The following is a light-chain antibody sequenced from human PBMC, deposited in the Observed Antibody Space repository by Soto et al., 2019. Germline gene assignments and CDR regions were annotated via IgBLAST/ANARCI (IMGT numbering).Light chain of an antibody. CDR2: INSDGSH. CDR3: HTWGTGIEV. J-gene: IGLJ1*01. V-gene: IGLV4-69*01. CDR1: SGHGRDA. Sequence: QLVLTQSPSASASLGASVKLTCTLSSGHGRDAIAWHQQQADKGPRFLMKINSDGSHSKGDGIPDRFSGSSSGAERYLTISSLQSEDEADYYCHTWGTGIEVFGTGTKLTVL.